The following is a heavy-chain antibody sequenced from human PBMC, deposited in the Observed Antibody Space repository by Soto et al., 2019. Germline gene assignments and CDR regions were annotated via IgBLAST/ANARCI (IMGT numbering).Heavy chain of an antibody. CDR2: IYYSGST. Sequence: QVQLQESGPGLVKPSQTLSLTCTVSGGSISSGGYYWSWIRQHPGKGLEWIGYIYYSGSTYYNPSAKSRVTISVDTSKNQFSLKLSSVTAADTVVYYCARGHHSSGYCFDYWGQGTLVTVSS. CDR1: GGSISSGGYY. V-gene: IGHV4-31*03. J-gene: IGHJ4*02. D-gene: IGHD3-22*01. CDR3: ARGHHSSGYCFDY.